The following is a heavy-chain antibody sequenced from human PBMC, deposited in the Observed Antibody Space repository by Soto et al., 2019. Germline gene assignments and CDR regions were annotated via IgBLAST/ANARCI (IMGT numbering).Heavy chain of an antibody. Sequence: RGSLRLSCAASGFTFSSQWMHWVRQAPGKGLVWVSRINGDGSTTSYADSVKGRFTISRDNSKNTLYLQMNSLRAEDTAVYYCARGVYGSGSYYTKYFYYYYGMDVWGQGTTVTVSS. CDR3: ARGVYGSGSYYTKYFYYYYGMDV. J-gene: IGHJ6*02. V-gene: IGHV3-74*01. D-gene: IGHD3-10*01. CDR2: INGDGSTT. CDR1: GFTFSSQW.